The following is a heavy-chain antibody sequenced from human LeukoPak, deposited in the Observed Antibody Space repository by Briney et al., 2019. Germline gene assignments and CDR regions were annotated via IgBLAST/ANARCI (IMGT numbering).Heavy chain of an antibody. V-gene: IGHV3-7*01. CDR1: GFTFSSYW. Sequence: GGSLRLSCAASGFTFSSYWMSWVRQAPGKGLEWVANIKQDGSEKYYVDSVKGRFTISRDNAKNSMYLQMNSLRAEDTAVYYCASGGYSGGWYSFDSWGQGTLVTVSS. CDR2: IKQDGSEK. J-gene: IGHJ4*02. CDR3: ASGGYSGGWYSFDS. D-gene: IGHD6-19*01.